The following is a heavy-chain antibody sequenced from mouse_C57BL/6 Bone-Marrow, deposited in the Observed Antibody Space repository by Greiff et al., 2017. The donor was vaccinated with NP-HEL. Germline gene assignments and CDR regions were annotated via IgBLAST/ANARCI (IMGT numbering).Heavy chain of an antibody. J-gene: IGHJ3*01. V-gene: IGHV5-4*01. Sequence: DVLLVESGGGLVKPGGSLKLSCAASGFTFSSYAMSWVRQTPEKRLEWVATISAGGSYTYYPDNLKGRFTFSRDNAKNTLYLQMSHLKSEDTAVYYCARDLYYCGSSSARFAYWGQGTLVTVAA. CDR2: ISAGGSYT. D-gene: IGHD1-1*01. CDR3: ARDLYYCGSSSARFAY. CDR1: GFTFSSYA.